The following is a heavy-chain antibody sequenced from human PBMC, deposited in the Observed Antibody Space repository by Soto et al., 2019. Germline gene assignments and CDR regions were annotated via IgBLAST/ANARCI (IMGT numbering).Heavy chain of an antibody. CDR2: INAGNGNT. Sequence: QVQLVQSGAEVKKPGASVKVSCKASGYTFTSYAMHWVRQAPGQRLEWMGWINAGNGNTKYSQKFQGRVTITRDTSASTPYMELSSLRSEDTAVYYCARDTTTVTRGAFQHWIQGTLVMVSS. CDR1: GYTFTSYA. CDR3: ARDTTTVTRGAFQH. D-gene: IGHD4-17*01. V-gene: IGHV1-3*01. J-gene: IGHJ1*01.